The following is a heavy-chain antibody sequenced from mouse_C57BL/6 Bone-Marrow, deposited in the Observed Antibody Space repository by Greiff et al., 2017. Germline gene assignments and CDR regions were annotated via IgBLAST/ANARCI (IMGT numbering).Heavy chain of an antibody. CDR3: TRPDYGSIVRFAY. Sequence: DVHLVESGGGLVQPGGSMKLSCAASGFTFSDAWMDWVRQSQEKGLEWVAEIRNKANNLATYYAESVKGRFNITSDDSKSSVYLQMNRLRAEDTGIYYCTRPDYGSIVRFAYWGQGTLVTGSA. CDR1: GFTFSDAW. J-gene: IGHJ3*01. V-gene: IGHV6-6*01. CDR2: IRNKANNLAT. D-gene: IGHD1-1*01.